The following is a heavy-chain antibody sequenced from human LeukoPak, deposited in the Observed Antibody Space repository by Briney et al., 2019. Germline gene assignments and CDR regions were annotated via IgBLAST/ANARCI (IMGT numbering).Heavy chain of an antibody. CDR3: ARDGSRFGELFSSFDY. CDR2: ISCDGSNK. D-gene: IGHD3-10*01. Sequence: GGSLRLSCAASGFTFSSYAMHWVRQAPGKGLEWVAVISCDGSNKYYADSVKGRFTISRDNSKNTLYLQMNSLRAEDTAVYYCARDGSRFGELFSSFDYWGQGTLVTVSS. J-gene: IGHJ4*02. V-gene: IGHV3-30-3*01. CDR1: GFTFSSYA.